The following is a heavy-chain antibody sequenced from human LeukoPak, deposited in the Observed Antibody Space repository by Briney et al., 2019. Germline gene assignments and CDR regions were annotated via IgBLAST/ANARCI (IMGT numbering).Heavy chain of an antibody. D-gene: IGHD5-24*01. CDR1: GFTFSFYA. CDR3: AKARDGPNSYGMDV. Sequence: GGSLRLSCAASGFTFSFYAMSWIRQAPGKGLEWVSAISGSGVGTYYADSVKGRFTISRDNSKTALYLQMSTLRAEDTAVYYCAKARDGPNSYGMDVWGQGTTVIVSS. CDR2: ISGSGVGT. V-gene: IGHV3-23*01. J-gene: IGHJ6*02.